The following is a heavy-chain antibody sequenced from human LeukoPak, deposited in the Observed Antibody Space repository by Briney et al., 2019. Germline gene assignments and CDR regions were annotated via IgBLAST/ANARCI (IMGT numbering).Heavy chain of an antibody. J-gene: IGHJ4*02. CDR1: GFTFDDYA. D-gene: IGHD3-22*01. V-gene: IGHV3-43D*03. CDR2: ISWDGGRT. CDR3: AKAIRRYDSSGLNV. Sequence: GGSLRLSCAASGFTFDDYAMHWVRQAPGKGLEWVSLISWDGGRTYYADSMKGRFTISRDNSKNSLHLQMNSLRAEDTALYYCAKAIRRYDSSGLNVWGQGTLVTVSS.